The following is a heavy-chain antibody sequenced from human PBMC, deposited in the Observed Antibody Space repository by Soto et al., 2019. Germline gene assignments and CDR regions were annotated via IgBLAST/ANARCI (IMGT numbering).Heavy chain of an antibody. D-gene: IGHD6-19*01. J-gene: IGHJ4*02. Sequence: ELQLVDSGGALVQPGESLSLSCAASGFTFSDYFMTWVRQAPGKGLEWVATIKQDANERYYVDSVKGRFTISRDNAKNSLYLQRNALRAEDTAVYYCAIGHWLGCWGQGTLVTVSS. CDR2: IKQDANER. CDR1: GFTFSDYF. V-gene: IGHV3-7*01. CDR3: AIGHWLGC.